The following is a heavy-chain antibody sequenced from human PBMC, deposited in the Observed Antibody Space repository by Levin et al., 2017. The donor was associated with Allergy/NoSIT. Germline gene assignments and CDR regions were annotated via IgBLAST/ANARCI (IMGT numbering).Heavy chain of an antibody. D-gene: IGHD3-3*01. CDR3: ARENNANVSRFLEWSRQYQYNGMDV. V-gene: IGHV1-2*02. CDR1: GYTFTGYH. Sequence: TGGSLRLSCKASGYTFTGYHMHWVRQAPGQGLEWMGWINADSGDTHYAQRFQGRVTMTRDTSISTAYMELSRLTSDDTAVYYCARENNANVSRFLEWSRQYQYNGMDVWGQGTTVTVSS. J-gene: IGHJ6*02. CDR2: INADSGDT.